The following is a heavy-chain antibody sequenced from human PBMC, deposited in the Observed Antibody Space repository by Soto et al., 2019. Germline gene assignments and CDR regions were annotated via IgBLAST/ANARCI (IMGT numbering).Heavy chain of an antibody. D-gene: IGHD6-19*01. J-gene: IGHJ4*02. CDR3: ARGRLPGIAVAGFFDY. V-gene: IGHV1-46*03. CDR1: GYTFTSYY. Sequence: ASVKVSCKAPGYTFTSYYMHWVRQAPGQGLEWMGIINPSGGSTSYAQKFQGRVTMARDTSTSTVYMELSSLRSEDTAVYYCARGRLPGIAVAGFFDYWGQGTLVTVSS. CDR2: INPSGGST.